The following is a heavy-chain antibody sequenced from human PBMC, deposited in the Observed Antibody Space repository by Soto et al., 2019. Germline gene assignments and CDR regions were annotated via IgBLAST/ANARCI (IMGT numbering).Heavy chain of an antibody. V-gene: IGHV3-33*01. CDR3: ARDSMTTVTTGWFDP. CDR1: GFTFSSYG. D-gene: IGHD4-17*01. Sequence: SVGGVVQPGRSLRLSCAASGFTFSSYGMHWVRQAPGKGLECVAVIWYDGSNKYYADSVKGRFTISRDNSKNTLYLQMNSLRAEDTAVYYCARDSMTTVTTGWFDPWGQGTLVAVSS. J-gene: IGHJ5*02. CDR2: IWYDGSNK.